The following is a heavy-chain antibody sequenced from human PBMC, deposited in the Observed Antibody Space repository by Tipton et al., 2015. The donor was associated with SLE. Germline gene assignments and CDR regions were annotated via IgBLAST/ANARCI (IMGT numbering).Heavy chain of an antibody. D-gene: IGHD3-22*01. V-gene: IGHV4-31*03. CDR3: ARVRLISVVSEHYYYIDV. CDR1: RGSITSGGYY. CDR2: IYYSGTT. J-gene: IGHJ6*03. Sequence: PGLVKPSETLSLTCTVSRGSITSGGYYWSWIRQHPGEGLEWIGYIYYSGTTYYNPSLKSRVSISLGTSRTQFSLNLSSVTAADTAIYYCARVRLISVVSEHYYYIDVWGKGTTVTVSS.